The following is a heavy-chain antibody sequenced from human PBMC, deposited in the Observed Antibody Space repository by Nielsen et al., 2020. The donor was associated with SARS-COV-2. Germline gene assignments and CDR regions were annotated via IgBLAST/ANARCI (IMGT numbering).Heavy chain of an antibody. CDR2: ISWNSGSI. V-gene: IGHV3-9*01. CDR1: GFTFDDYA. D-gene: IGHD5-24*01. Sequence: SLKISCAASGFTFDDYAMHWVRQAPGKGLEWVSGISWNSGSIGYADSVKGRFTISRDNAKNSLYLQMNSLRAEDTALYYCAKSNTDGYNWVVWYFDYWGQGTLVTVSS. CDR3: AKSNTDGYNWVVWYFDY. J-gene: IGHJ4*02.